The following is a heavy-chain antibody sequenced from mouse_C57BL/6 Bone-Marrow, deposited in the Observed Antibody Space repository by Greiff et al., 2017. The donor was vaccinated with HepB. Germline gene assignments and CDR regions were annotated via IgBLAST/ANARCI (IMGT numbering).Heavy chain of an antibody. Sequence: EVQLMESGGGLVKPGGSLKLSCAASGFTFSSYAMSWVRQTPEKRLEWVATISDGGSYTYYPDNVKGRFTISRDNAKNNLYRQMSHLKSEDTAMYYCAREGLGRGFAYWGQGTLVTVSA. D-gene: IGHD4-1*01. J-gene: IGHJ3*01. CDR2: ISDGGSYT. CDR3: AREGLGRGFAY. V-gene: IGHV5-4*01. CDR1: GFTFSSYA.